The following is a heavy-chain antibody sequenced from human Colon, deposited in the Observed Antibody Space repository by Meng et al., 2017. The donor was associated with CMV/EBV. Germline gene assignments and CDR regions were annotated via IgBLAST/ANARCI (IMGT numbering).Heavy chain of an antibody. V-gene: IGHV3-30*02. J-gene: IGHJ4*02. CDR2: IRFDGSQQ. CDR3: ATDHLWGMPN. CDR1: ELIVRYSL. D-gene: IGHD3-3*02. Sequence: EHGGGVGPPGGALVCSGLRFELIVRYSLIAWVVTSAGKGLEWVAHIRFDGSQQFYVQSVKGRFTVSRHDPKNTLYLQMNDLRPEDTGVYYCATDHLWGMPNWGRGTLVTVSS.